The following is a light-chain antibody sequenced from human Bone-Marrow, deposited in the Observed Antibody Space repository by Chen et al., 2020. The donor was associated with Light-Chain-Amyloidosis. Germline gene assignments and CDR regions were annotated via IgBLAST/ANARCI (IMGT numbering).Light chain of an antibody. CDR1: DLPTKY. CDR3: QSADSSGTYEVI. Sequence: SYDLPQPPSVSVSPGQTHRNPCSGDDLPTKYAYWYQQKPGQAPVLVIHRDTERPSGISERFSGSSSGTTATLTISGVQAEDEADYHCQSADSSGTYEVIFGGGTKLTVL. CDR2: RDT. J-gene: IGLJ2*01. V-gene: IGLV3-25*03.